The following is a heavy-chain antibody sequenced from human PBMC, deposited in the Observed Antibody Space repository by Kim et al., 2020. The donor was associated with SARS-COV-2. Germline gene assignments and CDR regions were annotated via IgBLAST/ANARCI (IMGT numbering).Heavy chain of an antibody. CDR2: ISGSGGST. CDR3: ANWGWMGSSFSLDY. D-gene: IGHD6-6*01. CDR1: GFTFSSYA. J-gene: IGHJ4*02. V-gene: IGHV3-23*01. Sequence: GGSLRLSCAASGFTFSSYAMSWVRQAPGKGLEWVSAISGSGGSTYYADSVKGRFTISRDNSKNTLYLQMNSLRAEDTAVYYCANWGWMGSSFSLDYWGQGTLVTVSS.